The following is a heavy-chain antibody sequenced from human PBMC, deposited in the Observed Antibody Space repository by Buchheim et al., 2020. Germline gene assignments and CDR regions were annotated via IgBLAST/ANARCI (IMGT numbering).Heavy chain of an antibody. CDR3: AKEGIESVDYFDY. J-gene: IGHJ4*02. CDR2: ISYDGSNK. D-gene: IGHD5-12*01. V-gene: IGHV3-30*18. Sequence: VQLVESGGGLVQPGGSLRLSCAASGFTFSSYGMHWVRQAPGKGLEWVAVISYDGSNKYYADSVKGRFTISRDNSKNTLYLQMNSLRAEDTAVYYCAKEGIESVDYFDYWGQGTL. CDR1: GFTFSSYG.